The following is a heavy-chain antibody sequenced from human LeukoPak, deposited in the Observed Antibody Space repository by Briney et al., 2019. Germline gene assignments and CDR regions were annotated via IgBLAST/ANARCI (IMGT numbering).Heavy chain of an antibody. D-gene: IGHD6-19*01. V-gene: IGHV3-7*01. CDR1: GFTFSNYW. J-gene: IGHJ6*02. CDR2: IKPDGSNP. CDR3: ARDRSSGWYRAYYYYGMDV. Sequence: QPGGSLRLSCAASGFTFSNYWMTWVRRAAGKGLEGVAMIKPDGSNPSYVDSVRGRFIISRDNARNSLYLQMSSLRDEDTAVYYCARDRSSGWYRAYYYYGMDVWGQGTTVTVSS.